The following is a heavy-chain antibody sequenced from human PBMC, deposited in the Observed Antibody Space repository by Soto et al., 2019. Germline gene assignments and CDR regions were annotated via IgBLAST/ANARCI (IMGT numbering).Heavy chain of an antibody. CDR2: MNPNSGNT. J-gene: IGHJ4*02. V-gene: IGHV1-8*01. CDR3: ARGQDSSSWYPPVFDY. CDR1: GYTFTSYD. Sequence: ASVKVSCKASGYTFTSYDINWVRQATGQGLEWMGWMNPNSGNTGYAQKFQGRVTMTRNTSISTAYMELSSLRSEDTAVYYCARGQDSSSWYPPVFDYWGQRTLVTVS. D-gene: IGHD6-13*01.